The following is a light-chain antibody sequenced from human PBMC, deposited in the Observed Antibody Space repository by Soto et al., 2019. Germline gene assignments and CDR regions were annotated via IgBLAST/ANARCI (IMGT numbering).Light chain of an antibody. V-gene: IGKV3-15*01. CDR3: QQYGSSGT. J-gene: IGKJ1*01. CDR1: QSVSSN. Sequence: EIVMTQSPATLSVSPGERATLSCRASQSVSSNLAWYQQKPGQAPSRLIYGASTRATGTPARFSGSGSGTELTLTISSLQSEDFAVYYCQQYGSSGTFGQGTKV. CDR2: GAS.